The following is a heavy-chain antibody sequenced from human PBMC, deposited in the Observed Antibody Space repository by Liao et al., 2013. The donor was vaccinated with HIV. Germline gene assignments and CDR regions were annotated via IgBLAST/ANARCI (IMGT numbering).Heavy chain of an antibody. V-gene: IGHV4-4*07. CDR2: TSDSGNT. Sequence: QVQLQQSGPGLIKPSETLSLTCTVSGGSMSSYHWSWIRQPAGKGPEWMGRTSDSGNTNYNPSSRVDSSCQSTRPGTKFSLRLTSVTAADTAVYYCVRQGSCGGDCVLGYWGRGNPWSPSP. D-gene: IGHD2-21*01. J-gene: IGHJ4*02. CDR3: VRQGSCGGDCVLGY. CDR1: GGSMSSYH.